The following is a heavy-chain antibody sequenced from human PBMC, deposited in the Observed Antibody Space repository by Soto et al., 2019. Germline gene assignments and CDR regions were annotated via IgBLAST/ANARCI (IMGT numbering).Heavy chain of an antibody. CDR2: IYYSGST. CDR1: GGSISSYY. D-gene: IGHD1-7*01. V-gene: IGHV4-59*01. Sequence: PEETLSLTCTVSGGSISSYYWSWIRQPPGKGLEWIGYIYYSGSTNYNPSLKSRVTISVDTSKNQFSLKLSSVTAADTAVYYCARVSPLNWNYEGPTDYFDYWGQGTLVTVSS. J-gene: IGHJ4*02. CDR3: ARVSPLNWNYEGPTDYFDY.